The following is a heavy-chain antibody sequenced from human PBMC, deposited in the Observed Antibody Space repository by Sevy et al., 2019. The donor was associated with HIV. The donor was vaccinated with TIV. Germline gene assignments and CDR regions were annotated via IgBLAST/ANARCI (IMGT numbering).Heavy chain of an antibody. Sequence: GGSLRLSCAASGFTFSSYAMHWVRQAPGKGLEWVAVISYDGSNKYYADSVKGRFTISRDNSKNTLYLQMNSLRAEDTAVYYCAGDRWRRGYFDYWGQGTLVNVSS. D-gene: IGHD2-15*01. CDR2: ISYDGSNK. J-gene: IGHJ4*02. V-gene: IGHV3-30-3*01. CDR3: AGDRWRRGYFDY. CDR1: GFTFSSYA.